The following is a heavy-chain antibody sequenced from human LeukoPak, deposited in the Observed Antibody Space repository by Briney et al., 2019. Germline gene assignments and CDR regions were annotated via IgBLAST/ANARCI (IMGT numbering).Heavy chain of an antibody. CDR3: AKDGYCSSTSCYLRGPYYFDY. Sequence: GGSLRLSCAASGFTFSSYAMSWVRQAPGKGLEWVSAISGSGGSTYYADSVKGRFTISRDNSKNTLYLQMNSLRAEDTAVYYCAKDGYCSSTSCYLRGPYYFDYWGQGTLVTVSS. V-gene: IGHV3-23*01. CDR2: ISGSGGST. D-gene: IGHD2-2*03. CDR1: GFTFSSYA. J-gene: IGHJ4*02.